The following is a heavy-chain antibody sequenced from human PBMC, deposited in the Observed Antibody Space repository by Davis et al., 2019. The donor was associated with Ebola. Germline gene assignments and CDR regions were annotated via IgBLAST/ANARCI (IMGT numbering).Heavy chain of an antibody. J-gene: IGHJ4*02. CDR1: GGSFSGYY. V-gene: IGHV4-34*01. CDR3: ARDGAWQKGSYFDY. CDR2: INHSGST. D-gene: IGHD1-26*01. Sequence: MPSETLSLTCAVYGGSFSGYYWSWIRQPPGKGLEWIGEINHSGSTNYNPSLKSRVTISVDKSKNQFSLKLSSVTAADTAVYYCARDGAWQKGSYFDYWGQGTLVTVSS.